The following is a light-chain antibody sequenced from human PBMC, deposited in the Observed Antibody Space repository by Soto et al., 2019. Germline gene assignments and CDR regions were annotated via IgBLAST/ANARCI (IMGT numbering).Light chain of an antibody. CDR3: TSYTSSSTVV. J-gene: IGLJ2*01. Sequence: QSVLTQPASVSGSPGQSITISCTGTSSDVGGYNYVSWYQQHPGKAPKLTIYDVSNRPSGVSNRFSGSKSGNTASLTISGLQAEDEDDYYCTSYTSSSTVVFGGGTKLTVL. CDR2: DVS. V-gene: IGLV2-14*01. CDR1: SSDVGGYNY.